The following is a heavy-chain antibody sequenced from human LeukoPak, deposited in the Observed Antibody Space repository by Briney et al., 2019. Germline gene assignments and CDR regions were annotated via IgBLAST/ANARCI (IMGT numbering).Heavy chain of an antibody. Sequence: ASVKVSRKASGYTFTGYYMHWVRQAPGQGLEWMGRINPNTGATTYAQKFRARVTMTRDTSIRTAYMELSRLRADDTAVYYCARERRDYWGQGTLVTVSS. V-gene: IGHV1-2*06. CDR1: GYTFTGYY. J-gene: IGHJ4*02. CDR3: ARERRDY. CDR2: INPNTGAT.